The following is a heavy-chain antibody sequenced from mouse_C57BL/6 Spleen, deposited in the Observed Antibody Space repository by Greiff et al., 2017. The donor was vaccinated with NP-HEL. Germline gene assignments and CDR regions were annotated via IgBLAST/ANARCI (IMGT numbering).Heavy chain of an antibody. CDR3: ARSQYYGSSYNAMDY. V-gene: IGHV1-64*01. Sequence: VQLQQSGAELVKPGASVKLSCKASGYTFTSYWMHWVKQRPGQGLEWIGMIHPNSGSTNYNEKFKSKATLTVDKSSSTAYMQLSSLTSEDSAVYYCARSQYYGSSYNAMDYWGQGTSVTVSS. J-gene: IGHJ4*01. D-gene: IGHD1-1*01. CDR1: GYTFTSYW. CDR2: IHPNSGST.